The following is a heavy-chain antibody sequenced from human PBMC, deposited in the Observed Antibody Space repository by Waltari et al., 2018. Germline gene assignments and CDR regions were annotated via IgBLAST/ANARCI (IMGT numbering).Heavy chain of an antibody. D-gene: IGHD2-15*01. CDR2: IHGSGKT. Sequence: QLQLQQSGPGLVKPSASLSLTCAVSSDSVTSSYWWSWFRQPPGKGLEWIGQIHGSGKTSYNPSLESRVTMSLDTSNNRFSLKVFSATAADTAVYYWARDRGRGLYLDSWGQGTLVTVSP. V-gene: IGHV4-4*02. CDR1: SDSVTSSYW. J-gene: IGHJ4*02. CDR3: ARDRGRGLYLDS.